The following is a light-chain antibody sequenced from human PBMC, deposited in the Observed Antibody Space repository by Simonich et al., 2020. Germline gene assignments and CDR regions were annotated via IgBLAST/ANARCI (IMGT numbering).Light chain of an antibody. CDR3: CSYAGSSTYVV. V-gene: IGLV2-23*01. CDR1: SRDVGSYNL. Sequence: QSALTQPASVSGSPGQSITISCTETSRDVGSYNLVSWYQQHPGKAPKLMIYEGSKRPSGVFNRFSGSKSGNTASLTISGLQAEDEADYYCCSYAGSSTYVVFGGGTKLTVL. J-gene: IGLJ2*01. CDR2: EGS.